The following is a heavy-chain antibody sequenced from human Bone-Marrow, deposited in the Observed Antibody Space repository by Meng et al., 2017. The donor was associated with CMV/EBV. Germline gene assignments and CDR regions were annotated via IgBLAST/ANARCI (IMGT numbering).Heavy chain of an antibody. CDR3: AKELLTYYDFWSGYGMDV. CDR2: IWYDGSNK. Sequence: GESLKISCAASGFTFSSYEMNWVRQAPGKGLEWVAVIWYDGSNKYYADSVKGRFTISRDNSKNTLYLQMNSLRAEDTAVYYCAKELLTYYDFWSGYGMDVWGQGTTVTVSS. CDR1: GFTFSSYE. D-gene: IGHD3-3*01. V-gene: IGHV3-33*06. J-gene: IGHJ6*02.